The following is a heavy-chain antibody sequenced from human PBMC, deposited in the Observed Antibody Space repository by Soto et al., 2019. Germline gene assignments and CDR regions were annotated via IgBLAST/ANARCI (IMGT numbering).Heavy chain of an antibody. Sequence: SVKVSCKVSGYTLTEVSIHWVRQAPGKGLEWMGGFDPEDGETIYAQKFQGRVTMTEDTSTDTANMERSSLRSEDTAVYYCTSELPVHLGNVGYLEYRAQGTLVTVSS. CDR2: FDPEDGET. CDR3: TSELPVHLGNVGYLEY. V-gene: IGHV1-24*01. CDR1: GYTLTEVS. J-gene: IGHJ4*02. D-gene: IGHD2-2*01.